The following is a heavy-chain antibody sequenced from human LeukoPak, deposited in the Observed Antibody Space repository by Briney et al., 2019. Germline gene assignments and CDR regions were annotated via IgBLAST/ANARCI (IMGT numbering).Heavy chain of an antibody. D-gene: IGHD3-3*01. V-gene: IGHV4-30-2*05. Sequence: SETLSLTCAVSGGSIDNGDYSWSWIRQSPGKGLEWIGYIYHSGNAYYNPSLKSRVTISVDTSKNQFSLKLSSVTAADTAVYYCARTAPFYDFWSGYPHNWFDPWGQGTLVTVSS. CDR2: IYHSGNA. J-gene: IGHJ5*02. CDR1: GGSIDNGDYS. CDR3: ARTAPFYDFWSGYPHNWFDP.